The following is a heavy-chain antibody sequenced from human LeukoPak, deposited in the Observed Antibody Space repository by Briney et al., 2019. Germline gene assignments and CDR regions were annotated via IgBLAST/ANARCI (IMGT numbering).Heavy chain of an antibody. J-gene: IGHJ4*02. CDR1: GFSVGDYA. V-gene: IGHV3-49*04. D-gene: IGHD5-12*01. CDR3: TRGLEGFTAYDDF. CDR2: IRSKTYGGTA. Sequence: GGSLTLSCRASGFSVGDYAMSWVRQAPGKGLEWVGFIRSKTYGGTADYAASVEGRSTISRDDSNNIVYLQMNSLKTEDTAVYYCTRGLEGFTAYDDFWGQGTLVTVSS.